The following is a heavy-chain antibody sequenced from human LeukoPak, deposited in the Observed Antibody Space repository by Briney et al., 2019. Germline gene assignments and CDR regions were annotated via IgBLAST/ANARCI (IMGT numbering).Heavy chain of an antibody. V-gene: IGHV3-33*06. D-gene: IGHD2/OR15-2a*01. CDR2: IWHDGSNK. CDR1: GFTFSSYA. Sequence: TGGSLRLSCAASGFTFSSYAMHWVRQAPGKWLEWVAAIWHDGSNKFYGDSVKGRFTISRDNSENTLYLQLTSLRCDDTAAYYWAKDHLEFSLEENHFDFWGQGTVVTVSS. CDR3: AKDHLEFSLEENHFDF. J-gene: IGHJ4*02.